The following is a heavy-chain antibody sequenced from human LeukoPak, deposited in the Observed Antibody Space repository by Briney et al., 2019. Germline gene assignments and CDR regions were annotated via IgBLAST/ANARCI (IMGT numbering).Heavy chain of an antibody. J-gene: IGHJ4*02. Sequence: GRSLRLSCAASGFTFSSYGMHWVRQAPGKGLEWVAVISYDGSNKYYADSVKGRFTISSDNSKNTLYLQMNSLRAEDTAVYYCAKSEATMIVAPLGYWGQGTLVTVSS. D-gene: IGHD3-22*01. CDR3: AKSEATMIVAPLGY. CDR1: GFTFSSYG. V-gene: IGHV3-30*18. CDR2: ISYDGSNK.